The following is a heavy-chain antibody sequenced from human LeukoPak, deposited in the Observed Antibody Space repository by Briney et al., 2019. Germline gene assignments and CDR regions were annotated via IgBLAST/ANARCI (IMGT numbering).Heavy chain of an antibody. J-gene: IGHJ6*02. D-gene: IGHD3-3*01. Sequence: GGSLRLSCAASGFTFSSYAMSWVRQAPGKGLEWVSAISDSGSSTYYADSVEGRFTISRDNSKNTLYLQMNSLRAEDTAIYYCAKAAPYYDFWSGMGSMDVWGQGTTVTVSS. CDR2: ISDSGSST. CDR3: AKAAPYYDFWSGMGSMDV. CDR1: GFTFSSYA. V-gene: IGHV3-23*01.